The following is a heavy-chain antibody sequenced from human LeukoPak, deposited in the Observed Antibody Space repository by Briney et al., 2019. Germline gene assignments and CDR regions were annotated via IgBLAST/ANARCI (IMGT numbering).Heavy chain of an antibody. V-gene: IGHV4-34*01. CDR2: INHSGST. J-gene: IGHJ5*02. D-gene: IGHD3-10*01. Sequence: SETLSLTCTVSDGSISTSYWSWVRQPPGEGLEWIGEINHSGSTNYNPSLKSRVTISVDTSKNQFSLKLSSVTAADTAVYYCARGVTMVRGVINHNLFDPWGQGTLVTVSS. CDR1: DGSISTSY. CDR3: ARGVTMVRGVINHNLFDP.